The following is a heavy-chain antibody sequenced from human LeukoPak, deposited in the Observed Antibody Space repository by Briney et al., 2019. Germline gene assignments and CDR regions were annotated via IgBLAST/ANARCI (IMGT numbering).Heavy chain of an antibody. J-gene: IGHJ4*02. CDR3: AHRRVEATHFDY. Sequence: ESGPTLVKPTQTLTLTCTFSGFSLSTSGVGVGWIRQPPGKALEWLALIYWNDDKRYSPSLKSRLTITKDTSKNQVVLTMTNMDPVDTATYYCAHRRVEATHFDYWGQGTLVTVSS. D-gene: IGHD1-26*01. CDR2: IYWNDDK. V-gene: IGHV2-5*01. CDR1: GFSLSTSGVG.